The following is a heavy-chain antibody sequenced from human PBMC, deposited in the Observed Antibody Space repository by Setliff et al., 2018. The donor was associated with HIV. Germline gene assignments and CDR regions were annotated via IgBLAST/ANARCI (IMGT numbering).Heavy chain of an antibody. V-gene: IGHV3-21*01. D-gene: IGHD6-19*01. CDR2: ISSSSSYI. CDR3: AKDGSGWSQH. Sequence: GSLRLSCAASGFTFSSYSMNWVRQAPGKGLEWVSSISSSSSYIYFADSVKGRFTISRDNAKNSLYLQMNSLRAEDTAVYYCAKDGSGWSQHWGQGTLVTVSS. J-gene: IGHJ1*01. CDR1: GFTFSSYS.